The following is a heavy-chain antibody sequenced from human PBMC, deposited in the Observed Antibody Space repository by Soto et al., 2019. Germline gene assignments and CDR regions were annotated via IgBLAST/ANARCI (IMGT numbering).Heavy chain of an antibody. CDR2: ISYDGSNT. Sequence: QVQLVESGGGVVQPGRSLRLSCAASGFTFSSYAMHWVRQAPGKGLEWVAVISYDGSNTYYADSVKGRFTISRDNSKNTRYLQMNSLRADDTAVYYCARDRGIAAAGTPFYYGMDVWGQGTTVTVSS. V-gene: IGHV3-30-3*01. J-gene: IGHJ6*02. CDR3: ARDRGIAAAGTPFYYGMDV. D-gene: IGHD6-13*01. CDR1: GFTFSSYA.